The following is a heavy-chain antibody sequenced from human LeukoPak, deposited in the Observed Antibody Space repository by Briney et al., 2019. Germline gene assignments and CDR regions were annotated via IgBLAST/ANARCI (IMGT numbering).Heavy chain of an antibody. D-gene: IGHD1-26*01. CDR3: ARDRSGSYFDY. Sequence: GGSLRLSCAASGFTVSSNHMSWVRQAPGKGLEWVSTIYSGGSTYYADYVKGRFTISRDNAKNSLYLQMNSLRAEDTAVYYCARDRSGSYFDYWGQGTLVTVSS. CDR2: IYSGGST. J-gene: IGHJ4*02. V-gene: IGHV3-53*01. CDR1: GFTVSSNH.